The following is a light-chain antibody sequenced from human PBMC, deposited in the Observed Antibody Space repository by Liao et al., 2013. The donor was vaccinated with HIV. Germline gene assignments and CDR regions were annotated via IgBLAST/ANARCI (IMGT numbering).Light chain of an antibody. CDR3: QAWDSSVV. J-gene: IGLJ2*01. CDR2: YDT. CDR1: NIGTKS. Sequence: SYELTQPPSVSVAPGMTARITCEGNNIGTKSVHWYQQKPGQAPVVVIYYDTDRPSGIPERFSGSNSGNTATLTISRVEAGDEADYYCQAWDSSVVFGGGTKLTVL. V-gene: IGLV3-21*01.